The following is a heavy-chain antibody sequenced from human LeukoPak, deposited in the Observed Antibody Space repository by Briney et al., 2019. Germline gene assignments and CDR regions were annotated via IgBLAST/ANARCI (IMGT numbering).Heavy chain of an antibody. CDR2: INHSGST. Sequence: SETLSLTCAVYGGSFSGYYWSWIRQPPGKGLEWIGEINHSGSTNYNPSLKSRVTISVDTSKNQFSLKLSSVTAADTAVYYCAGLDSGSSNYWGQGTLVTVSS. V-gene: IGHV4-34*01. D-gene: IGHD1-26*01. CDR3: AGLDSGSSNY. J-gene: IGHJ4*02. CDR1: GGSFSGYY.